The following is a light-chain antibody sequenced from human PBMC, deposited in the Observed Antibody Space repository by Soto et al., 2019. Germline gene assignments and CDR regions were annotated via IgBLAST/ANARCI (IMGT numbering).Light chain of an antibody. CDR1: HGVSSN. Sequence: EIVMTQSPATLSVSPGERATLSCRASHGVSSNLAWYPQKPAQAPSLHIYGASTRATGIPARFSGSGSATEFTLTISSQQSEDFAVYYCQQYNNWHSYTFGQGTKLEIK. J-gene: IGKJ2*01. CDR3: QQYNNWHSYT. CDR2: GAS. V-gene: IGKV3-15*01.